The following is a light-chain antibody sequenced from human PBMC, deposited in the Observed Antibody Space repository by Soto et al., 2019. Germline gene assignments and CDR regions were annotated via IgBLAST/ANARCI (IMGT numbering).Light chain of an antibody. CDR3: TSHAGINNVV. J-gene: IGLJ2*01. V-gene: IGLV2-8*01. Sequence: QSALTQPPSASGSPGQSVTISCTGTSSDVGGYNYVSWYQQHLGKAPKLMIYEVIKRPSGVPDRFSGSKSGNTASLTVSGLQAEDEADYYCTSHAGINNVVFGGGTKLTVL. CDR2: EVI. CDR1: SSDVGGYNY.